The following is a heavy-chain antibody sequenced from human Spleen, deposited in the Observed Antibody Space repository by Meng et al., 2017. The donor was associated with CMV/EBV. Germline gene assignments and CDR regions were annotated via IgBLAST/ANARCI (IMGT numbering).Heavy chain of an antibody. CDR1: GFTFSNYA. J-gene: IGHJ4*02. Sequence: LKISCAASGFTFSNYAMSWVRQAPGKGLEWVSSISGGGGSTNDADSVRGRFAISRDESKNTLFLQMNSLRADDTAVYYCAKGYWNPEDWGQGTLVTVSS. V-gene: IGHV3-23*01. D-gene: IGHD1-1*01. CDR2: ISGGGGST. CDR3: AKGYWNPED.